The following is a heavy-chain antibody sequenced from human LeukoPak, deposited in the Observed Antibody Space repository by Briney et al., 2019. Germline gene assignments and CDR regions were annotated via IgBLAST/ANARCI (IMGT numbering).Heavy chain of an antibody. CDR2: IYSGGST. J-gene: IGHJ3*02. D-gene: IGHD6-13*01. Sequence: PGGSLRLSCAASGFTVSSNYVSWVRQAPGKGLEWVSVIYSGGSTYYTDSVKGRFTISRDNSKNTLYLQMNSLRAEDTAVYYCAREGTIAAAHDAFDIWGQETMVTVSS. CDR3: AREGTIAAAHDAFDI. V-gene: IGHV3-66*01. CDR1: GFTVSSNY.